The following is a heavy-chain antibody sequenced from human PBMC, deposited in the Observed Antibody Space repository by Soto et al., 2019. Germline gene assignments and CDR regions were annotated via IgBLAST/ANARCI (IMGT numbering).Heavy chain of an antibody. CDR1: CGSSSRSKW. D-gene: IGHD3-16*01. Sequence: TLSLTCGVSCGSSSRSKWRYWVRQSPGTGLEWIGQIYHSGATNYNPSLNSRLTISIDTSKNQFSLKIRSVTAADTAIYYWASSNVTCLGGEIDLYGTDVWGQGTTVTVSS. J-gene: IGHJ6*02. CDR2: IYHSGAT. CDR3: ASSNVTCLGGEIDLYGTDV. V-gene: IGHV4-4*02.